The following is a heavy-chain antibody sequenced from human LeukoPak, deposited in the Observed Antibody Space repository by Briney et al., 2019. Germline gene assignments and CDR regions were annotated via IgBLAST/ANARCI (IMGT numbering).Heavy chain of an antibody. CDR1: GGTFSSYA. CDR2: IIPIFGTA. D-gene: IGHD6-13*01. CDR3: ARGASSSWYVFGAFDI. Sequence: SVKVSCKASGGTFSSYAISWVRQAPGQGLEWMGGIIPIFGTANYAQKFQGRVTITADESTSTAYMELSSLRPEDTAVYYCARGASSSWYVFGAFDIWGQGTMVTVSS. V-gene: IGHV1-69*13. J-gene: IGHJ3*02.